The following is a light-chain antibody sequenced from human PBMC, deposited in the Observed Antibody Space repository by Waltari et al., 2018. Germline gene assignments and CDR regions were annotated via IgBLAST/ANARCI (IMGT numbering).Light chain of an antibody. Sequence: EIVLAQSPGTLSLSPGERATLSCRASQSVRSNYLAWYQQNPGQAPTLLIYDASRRATGIPDRFSGSGSGTDFTLTISRLEPEDFAVYYCQQYGSSPWTFGQGTRVDIK. CDR1: QSVRSNY. V-gene: IGKV3-20*01. CDR2: DAS. J-gene: IGKJ1*01. CDR3: QQYGSSPWT.